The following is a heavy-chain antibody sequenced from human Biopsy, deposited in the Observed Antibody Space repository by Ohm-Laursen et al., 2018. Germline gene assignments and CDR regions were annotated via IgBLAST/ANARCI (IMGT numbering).Heavy chain of an antibody. D-gene: IGHD3-22*01. J-gene: IGHJ5*02. V-gene: IGHV4-39*01. CDR3: ARDYDTSGYYYVS. CDR2: IFYRGST. Sequence: SVTLSPTCTVSGGSISNNNYYCGWLRQPPGKGLEWIGSIFYRGSTHSKPSLKSRANISVDTSKNQFSLKLNSVTAADTAVYYFARDYDTSGYYYVSWGQGTLVTVSS. CDR1: GGSISNNNYY.